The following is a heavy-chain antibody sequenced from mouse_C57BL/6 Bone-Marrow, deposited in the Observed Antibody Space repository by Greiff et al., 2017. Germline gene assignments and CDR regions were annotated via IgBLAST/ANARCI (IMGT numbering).Heavy chain of an antibody. V-gene: IGHV1-15*01. J-gene: IGHJ1*03. CDR3: TRGRNGKGDWYFDV. Sequence: VQLQQSGAELVRPGASVTLSCKASGYTFTDYEMHWVKQTPVHGLEWIGAIDPETGGTAYNQKFKGKAILTADKSSSTAYMELRSLTSEDSAVYYCTRGRNGKGDWYFDVWGTGTTVTVSS. CDR1: GYTFTDYE. D-gene: IGHD2-1*01. CDR2: IDPETGGT.